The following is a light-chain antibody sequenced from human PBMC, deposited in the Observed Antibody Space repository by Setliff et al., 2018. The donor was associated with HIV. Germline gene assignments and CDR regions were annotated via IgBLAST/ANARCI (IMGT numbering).Light chain of an antibody. CDR3: CSNTGSKTYV. Sequence: SALTQPASVSGSPGQSITISFTGTRGEVGRYNLVSWYQQHPGKPPKLMIYQASKRPSGVSNRFSGSKSGNTASLTISGLQAEDEADYYCCSNTGSKTYVFGTGTKVTVL. CDR2: QAS. CDR1: RGEVGRYNL. V-gene: IGLV2-23*01. J-gene: IGLJ1*01.